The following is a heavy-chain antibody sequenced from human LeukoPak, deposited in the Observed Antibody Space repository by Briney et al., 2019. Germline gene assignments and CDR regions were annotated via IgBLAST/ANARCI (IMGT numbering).Heavy chain of an antibody. CDR1: GGTFSSYA. CDR3: ARGRFGYGDYSSNYYYGMDV. D-gene: IGHD4-17*01. Sequence: EASVKVSCKASGGTFSSYAISWVRQAPGQGLEWMGGIIPIFGTANYAQKFQGRVTITADKSTSTAYMELSSLRSEDTAVYYCARGRFGYGDYSSNYYYGMDVWGKGTTVTVSS. V-gene: IGHV1-69*06. J-gene: IGHJ6*04. CDR2: IIPIFGTA.